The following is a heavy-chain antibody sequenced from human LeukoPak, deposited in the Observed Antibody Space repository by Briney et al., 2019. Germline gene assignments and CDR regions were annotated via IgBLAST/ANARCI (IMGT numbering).Heavy chain of an antibody. V-gene: IGHV4-59*01. J-gene: IGHJ4*02. CDR3: ARSTAYDYVWGTFDY. CDR1: GGSISSYY. D-gene: IGHD3-16*01. CDR2: IYYSGST. Sequence: SETLSLTCTVSGGSISSYYWSWIRQPPGKGLEWIGSIYYSGSTNYNPSLKSRVTISVDTSKNQFSLKLSSVTAADTAVYYCARSTAYDYVWGTFDYWGQGTLVTVSS.